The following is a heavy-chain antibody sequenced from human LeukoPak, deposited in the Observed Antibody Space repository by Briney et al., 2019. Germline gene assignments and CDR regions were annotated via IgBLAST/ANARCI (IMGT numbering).Heavy chain of an antibody. Sequence: GGSLCLSCAASGFTFSTYGMHWVRQAPGKGLVLIVGNSYDGSNKNSADSVKGRFTISRDNSKNTLYLQMNSLRPEDTAVYYCAKDQLARERYGGEEPDYWGQGTLVTVSS. V-gene: IGHV3-30*18. D-gene: IGHD6-6*01. CDR1: GFTFSTYG. J-gene: IGHJ4*02. CDR2: NSYDGSNK. CDR3: AKDQLARERYGGEEPDY.